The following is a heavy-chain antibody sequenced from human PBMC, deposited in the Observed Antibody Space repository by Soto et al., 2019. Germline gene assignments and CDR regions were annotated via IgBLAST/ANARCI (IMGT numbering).Heavy chain of an antibody. CDR1: GGSISSSSYY. CDR3: ARLGPHDYGDRAEYFQH. D-gene: IGHD4-17*01. CDR2: IYYSGST. J-gene: IGHJ1*01. V-gene: IGHV4-39*01. Sequence: SETLSLTCTVSGGSISSSSYYWGWIRQPPGKGLEWIGSIYYSGSTYYNPSLKSRVTISVDTSKNQFSLKLSSVTAADTAVYYCARLGPHDYGDRAEYFQHWGQGTLVTVSS.